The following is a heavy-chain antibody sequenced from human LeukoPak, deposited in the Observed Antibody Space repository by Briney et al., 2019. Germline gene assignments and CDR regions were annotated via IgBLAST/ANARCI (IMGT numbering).Heavy chain of an antibody. CDR3: ARARGSGSYYVDY. CDR2: INPNSGGT. D-gene: IGHD3-10*01. Sequence: ASVKVSCKASGYTFTGYYMHWVRQAPGQGLEWMGWINPNSGGTNYAQKFQGRVTMTRDTSISTAYMELSRLRSDDTAVYYCARARGSGSYYVDYWGQGTLVTVSS. V-gene: IGHV1-2*02. CDR1: GYTFTGYY. J-gene: IGHJ4*02.